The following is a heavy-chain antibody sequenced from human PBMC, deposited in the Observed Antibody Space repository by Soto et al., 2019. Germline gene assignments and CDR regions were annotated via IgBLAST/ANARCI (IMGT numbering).Heavy chain of an antibody. Sequence: ASVKVSCKASGYTFTSYAMHWVRQAPGQRLEWMGWINAGNGNTKYSQKFQGRVTITRDTSASTAYMELSSLRSDDTAVYYCARDYRHTGIAAAGTRKVLGYWGQGTLVTVSS. V-gene: IGHV1-3*01. CDR1: GYTFTSYA. CDR2: INAGNGNT. CDR3: ARDYRHTGIAAAGTRKVLGY. D-gene: IGHD6-13*01. J-gene: IGHJ4*02.